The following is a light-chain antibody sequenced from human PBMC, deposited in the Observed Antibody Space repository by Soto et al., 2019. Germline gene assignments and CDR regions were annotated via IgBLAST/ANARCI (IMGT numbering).Light chain of an antibody. V-gene: IGLV2-14*01. CDR2: EGS. CDR1: SSDVGGYNY. Sequence: QSALTQPASVSGSPGQSITISCTGTSSDVGGYNYVSWYQQHPGKAPKLMIYEGSKRPSGVSNRFSGSKSGNTASLTISGLQAEDEADYYCCSKVFGGGTQLTVL. CDR3: CSKV. J-gene: IGLJ2*01.